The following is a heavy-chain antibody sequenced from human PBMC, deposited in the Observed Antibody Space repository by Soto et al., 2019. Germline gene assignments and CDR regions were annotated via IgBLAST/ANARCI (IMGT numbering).Heavy chain of an antibody. CDR1: GGSISSYY. D-gene: IGHD2-21*02. J-gene: IGHJ6*02. CDR3: ARRAVTAIYYTVMAV. Sequence: SETLSLTCTVSGGSISSYYWTWIRQPPGKGLEWIGYIYYSGSTYYNPSLKSRVTISVGTSKNQFSLRLSSVTAADTAVYYCARRAVTAIYYTVMAVWGQGTTATV. CDR2: IYYSGST. V-gene: IGHV4-59*01.